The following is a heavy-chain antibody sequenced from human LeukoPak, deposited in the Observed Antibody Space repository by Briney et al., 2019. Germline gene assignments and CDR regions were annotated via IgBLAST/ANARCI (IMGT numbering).Heavy chain of an antibody. CDR1: GFTFSSYA. Sequence: GGSLRLSCAASGFTFSSYAMHWVRQAPGKGLEGVAVISYDGSNKYYADSVKGRFTISRDNSKNTLYLQMNSLRAEDTAVYYCARGQGFYYYGMDVWGQGTTVTVSS. CDR3: ARGQGFYYYGMDV. V-gene: IGHV3-30*04. J-gene: IGHJ6*02. CDR2: ISYDGSNK.